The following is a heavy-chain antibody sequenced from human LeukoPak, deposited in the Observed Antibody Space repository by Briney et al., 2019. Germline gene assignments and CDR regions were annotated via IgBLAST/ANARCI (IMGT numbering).Heavy chain of an antibody. J-gene: IGHJ5*02. Sequence: SETLSLTCAVSGGSISSGGYSWSWLRQPPGKGLEWIGYIYHSGSTYYNPSLKSRVTISVDRSKNQFSLKLSSVTAADTAVYYCARQRGLGYCSGGSCYSSWFDPWGQGTLVTVSS. CDR2: IYHSGST. CDR3: ARQRGLGYCSGGSCYSSWFDP. D-gene: IGHD2-15*01. V-gene: IGHV4-30-2*01. CDR1: GGSISSGGYS.